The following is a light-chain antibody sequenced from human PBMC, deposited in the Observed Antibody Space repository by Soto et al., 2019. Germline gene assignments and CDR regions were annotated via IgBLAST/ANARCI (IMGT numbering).Light chain of an antibody. CDR1: SSDVGTFDF. CDR2: DVT. V-gene: IGLV2-11*01. CDR3: YLYTASYSV. Sequence: QSALTQPRSVSGSPGQSVAISCTRTSSDVGTFDFVSWYQQHPGKAPKLMLYDVTKRPSGVPDRFSGSKSGDTASLTISGLQAEDEADYYCYLYTASYSVFGGGTKVTVL. J-gene: IGLJ3*02.